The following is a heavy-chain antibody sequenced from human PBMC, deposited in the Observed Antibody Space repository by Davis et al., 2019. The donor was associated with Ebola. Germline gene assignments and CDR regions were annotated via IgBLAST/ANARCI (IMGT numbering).Heavy chain of an antibody. CDR3: ARPWYSGTYYDAYDI. Sequence: MPSETLSLTCAVYGGSFSGYYWSWIRQPPGKGLEWIGYIYYSGSTHYNPSLKSRVTISVDTSKNQFSLKLSSATAADTAVYYCARPWYSGTYYDAYDIWGQGTMVAVSS. J-gene: IGHJ3*02. CDR2: IYYSGST. CDR1: GGSFSGYY. D-gene: IGHD1-26*01. V-gene: IGHV4-59*08.